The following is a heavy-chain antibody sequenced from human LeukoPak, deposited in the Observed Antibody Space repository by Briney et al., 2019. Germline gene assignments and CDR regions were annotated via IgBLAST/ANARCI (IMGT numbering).Heavy chain of an antibody. D-gene: IGHD6-19*01. J-gene: IGHJ4*02. CDR2: IYSGGST. CDR3: AKEGGQWLLPFLCDY. Sequence: GGPLRLSCAASGFTVSSNYMSWVRQAPGKGLEWVSVIYSGGSTYYADSVKGRFTISRDNSKNTLYLQMNSLRAEDTAVYYCAKEGGQWLLPFLCDYWGQGTLVTVSS. CDR1: GFTVSSNY. V-gene: IGHV3-53*01.